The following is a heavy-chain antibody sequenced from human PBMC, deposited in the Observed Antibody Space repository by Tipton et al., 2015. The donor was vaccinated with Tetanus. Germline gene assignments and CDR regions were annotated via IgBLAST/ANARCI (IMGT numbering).Heavy chain of an antibody. CDR2: TYFRSQWVH. CDR1: GDSVSSNIAT. Sequence: LRLSCDISGDSVSSNIATWNWIRQSPSRGLEWLGRTYFRSQWVHESAPSLRSRITITPDTTKNQFSLHLNSVTPEDTAVYYWVRELQQWIQQGGYRPWGQGILVTVSS. V-gene: IGHV6-1*01. D-gene: IGHD5-18*01. J-gene: IGHJ5*02. CDR3: VRELQQWIQQGGYRP.